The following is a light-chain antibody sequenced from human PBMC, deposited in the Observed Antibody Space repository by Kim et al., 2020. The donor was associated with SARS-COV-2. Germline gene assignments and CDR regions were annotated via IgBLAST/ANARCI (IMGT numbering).Light chain of an antibody. V-gene: IGLV2-23*02. CDR3: CSHEV. CDR1: SSDVGSYNL. CDR2: EVS. Sequence: QSALTQPASVSGSPGQSITISCTGTSSDVGSYNLVSWYQQHPGKAPKLMIYEVSKRPSGVSNRFSGSKSGNSASLTISGLQAEDEADYYCCSHEVFG. J-gene: IGLJ1*01.